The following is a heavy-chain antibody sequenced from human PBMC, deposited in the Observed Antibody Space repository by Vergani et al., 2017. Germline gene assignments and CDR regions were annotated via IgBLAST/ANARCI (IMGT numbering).Heavy chain of an antibody. V-gene: IGHV3-11*01. Sequence: QVQLVESGGGLVKPGGSLRLSCAASGFTFSDYYMSWIRQAPGKGLEWVSYISSSGSTIYYADSVKGRFTISRDNAKNSLYLQRNRRRAEDTAVYYCARDFPAGGLVVITTDAFDIWGQGTMVTVSS. CDR2: ISSSGSTI. CDR3: ARDFPAGGLVVITTDAFDI. D-gene: IGHD3-22*01. J-gene: IGHJ3*02. CDR1: GFTFSDYY.